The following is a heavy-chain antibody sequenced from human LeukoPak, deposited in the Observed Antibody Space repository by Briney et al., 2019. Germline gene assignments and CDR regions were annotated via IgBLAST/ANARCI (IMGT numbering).Heavy chain of an antibody. Sequence: ASVKVSCKASGYTFTSCAMHWVRQAPGQRLEWMGWINAGNGNTKYSQKFQGRVTITKDTSASTAYMELSSLRSEDTAVYYCARDYYGSGSYKDAFDIWGQGTMVTVSS. V-gene: IGHV1-3*01. CDR1: GYTFTSCA. D-gene: IGHD3-10*01. CDR3: ARDYYGSGSYKDAFDI. CDR2: INAGNGNT. J-gene: IGHJ3*02.